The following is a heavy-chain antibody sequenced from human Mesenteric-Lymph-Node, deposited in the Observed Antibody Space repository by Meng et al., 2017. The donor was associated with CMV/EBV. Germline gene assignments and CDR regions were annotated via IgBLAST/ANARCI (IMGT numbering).Heavy chain of an antibody. CDR2: ISSSSSYI. J-gene: IGHJ6*02. D-gene: IGHD3-3*01. V-gene: IGHV3-21*01. CDR3: ARGSHYYDFWSGYYSSDYYYGMDV. CDR1: GFTFSSYG. Sequence: GESLKISCEASGFTFSSYGMHWVRQAPGKGLEWVSSISSSSSYIYYADSVKGRFTISRDNAKNSLYLQMNSLRAEDTAVYYCARGSHYYDFWSGYYSSDYYYGMDVWGQGTTVTVSS.